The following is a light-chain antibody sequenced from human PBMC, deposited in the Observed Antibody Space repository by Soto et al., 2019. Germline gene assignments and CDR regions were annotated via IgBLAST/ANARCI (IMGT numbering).Light chain of an antibody. CDR2: GAS. V-gene: IGKV3-20*01. Sequence: EIVLTQSPGTLSLSPGDRATLSCRASQSVRSNFLAWYQQKPGQAPKLLISGASSRATGIPDRFSGSRSGTDFTLTISRLEPEDFALYSCQQYGTSPGTFGQGTKLEIK. CDR1: QSVRSNF. CDR3: QQYGTSPGT. J-gene: IGKJ2*02.